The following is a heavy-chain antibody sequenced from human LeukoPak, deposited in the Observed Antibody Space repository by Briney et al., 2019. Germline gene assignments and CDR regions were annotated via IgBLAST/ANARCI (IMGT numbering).Heavy chain of an antibody. CDR3: ARGTLVATVPGFDG. D-gene: IGHD5-12*01. CDR2: ISSSGSTI. J-gene: IGHJ4*02. CDR1: GFTFSDYY. V-gene: IGHV3-11*01. Sequence: GGSLRLSCAASGFTFSDYYMSWIRHAPGKGLEWVSYISSSGSTIYYADSVKGRFTISRDNAKNSLYLQMNSLRAEDTAVYYCARGTLVATVPGFDGWGQGTLVTVSS.